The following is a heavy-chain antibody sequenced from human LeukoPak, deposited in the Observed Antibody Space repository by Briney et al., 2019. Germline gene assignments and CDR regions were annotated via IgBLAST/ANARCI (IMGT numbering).Heavy chain of an antibody. V-gene: IGHV4-38-2*02. CDR2: IYHSGNT. Sequence: SETLSLTCTVSGYSISSGYYWGWVRQPPGKGLEWIGGIYHSGNTYYNPSLGSRVTMSVDTSKNQFSLNLNSVTAADTAVYYCARERGDNFESSGYKDYWGQGTLVTVSS. D-gene: IGHD3-22*01. J-gene: IGHJ4*02. CDR3: ARERGDNFESSGYKDY. CDR1: GYSISSGYY.